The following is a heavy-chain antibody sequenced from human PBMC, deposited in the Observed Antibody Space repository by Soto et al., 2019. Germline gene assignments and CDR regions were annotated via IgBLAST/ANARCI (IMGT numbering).Heavy chain of an antibody. CDR2: IYWDDDK. J-gene: IGHJ4*02. Sequence: QITLKESGPTLVKPTQTLTLTCSFSGFSLSTSGVGVGWIRQPPGKALEWLALIYWDDDKRYTPSLKSRLTITKDPSNNQAVLTMPNMAPVDTDTYYCAHLVTTHDYFDYWGQGTLVTVSS. D-gene: IGHD4-17*01. V-gene: IGHV2-5*02. CDR1: GFSLSTSGVG. CDR3: AHLVTTHDYFDY.